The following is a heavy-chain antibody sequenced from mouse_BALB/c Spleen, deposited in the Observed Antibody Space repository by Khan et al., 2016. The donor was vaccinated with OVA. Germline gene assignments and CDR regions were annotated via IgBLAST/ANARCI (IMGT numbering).Heavy chain of an antibody. CDR1: GFTFSGFG. CDR2: IGSGSSTI. CDR3: ARTGYYYFDY. J-gene: IGHJ2*01. V-gene: IGHV5-17*02. D-gene: IGHD2-3*01. Sequence: EVELVESGGGLVQPGGSRKLSCAASGFTFSGFGMHWVRQAPEKGLEWVAFIGSGSSTIYYADTVKGRFTISRDNPQKTLFLQRTSLSSEDTAMYFCARTGYYYFDYWGQGTTLTVSS.